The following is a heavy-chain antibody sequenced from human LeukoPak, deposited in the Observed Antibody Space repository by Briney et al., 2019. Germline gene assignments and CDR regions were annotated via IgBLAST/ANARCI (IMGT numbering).Heavy chain of an antibody. CDR1: GFTFSSYG. V-gene: IGHV3-33*01. CDR2: IWYDGSNK. D-gene: IGHD2-21*02. CDR3: AREGGYCGGDCYRDY. J-gene: IGHJ4*02. Sequence: PGRSLRLSCAASGFTFSSYGMHWVRQAPGKGLEWVAVIWYDGSNKYYADSVKGRFTISRDNSKNTLYLQMNGLRAEDTAVYYCAREGGYCGGDCYRDYWGQGTLVTVSS.